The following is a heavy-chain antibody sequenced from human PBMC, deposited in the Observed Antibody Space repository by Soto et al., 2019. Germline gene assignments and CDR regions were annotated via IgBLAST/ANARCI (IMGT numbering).Heavy chain of an antibody. CDR3: ARAPALFWSGYYTTDYYYMDV. V-gene: IGHV4-31*03. Sequence: SETLSLTCTVSGGSISSGGYYWSWIRQHPGKGLEWIGYIYYSGSTYYNPSLKSRVTISVDTSKNQFSLKLSSVTAADTAVYCCARAPALFWSGYYTTDYYYMDVWGKGTTVTVSS. D-gene: IGHD3-3*01. CDR2: IYYSGST. CDR1: GGSISSGGYY. J-gene: IGHJ6*03.